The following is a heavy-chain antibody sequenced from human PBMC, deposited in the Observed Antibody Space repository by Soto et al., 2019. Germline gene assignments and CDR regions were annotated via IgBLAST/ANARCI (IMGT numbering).Heavy chain of an antibody. J-gene: IGHJ6*02. CDR3: SIVTAYGMDV. Sequence: QVQLEQSGAEVKKPGSSLKVSCKATGGTFNKYAISWVRQAPGQGLEWMAGLIPVYGTPNYVQRFQDRVTIVADESTTTAYMEVNSLRSEDTAIYYCSIVTAYGMDVWGPGTTVIVSS. V-gene: IGHV1-69*01. D-gene: IGHD2-15*01. CDR2: LIPVYGTP. CDR1: GGTFNKYA.